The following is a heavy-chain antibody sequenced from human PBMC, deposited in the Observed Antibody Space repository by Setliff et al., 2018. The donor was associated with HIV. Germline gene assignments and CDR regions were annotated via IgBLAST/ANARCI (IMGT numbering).Heavy chain of an antibody. CDR2: IYPGDSDT. CDR3: ARSRRDGYNLEAFDI. Sequence: PGESLKISCKGSGYSFTSYWIGWVRQMPGKGLEWVGIIYPGDSDTRYSPSFQGQVTISADKSISTAYLQWSTLKASDTAMYYCARSRRDGYNLEAFDIWGQGTMVTVSS. CDR1: GYSFTSYW. J-gene: IGHJ3*02. D-gene: IGHD5-12*01. V-gene: IGHV5-51*01.